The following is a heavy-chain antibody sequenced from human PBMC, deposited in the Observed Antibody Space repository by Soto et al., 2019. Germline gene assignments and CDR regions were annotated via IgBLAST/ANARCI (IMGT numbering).Heavy chain of an antibody. CDR3: ARDSWGYCSGGSCRYYYYYYYMDV. D-gene: IGHD2-15*01. CDR2: IYYSGST. J-gene: IGHJ6*03. CDR1: GGSISSGGYY. Sequence: QVQLQESGPGLVKPSQTLSLTCTVSGGSISSGGYYWSWIRQHPGKGLEWIGYIYYSGSTYYNPSPKSRVTISVDTSKNQFSLKLSSVTAADTAVYYCARDSWGYCSGGSCRYYYYYYYMDVWGKGTTVTVSS. V-gene: IGHV4-31*03.